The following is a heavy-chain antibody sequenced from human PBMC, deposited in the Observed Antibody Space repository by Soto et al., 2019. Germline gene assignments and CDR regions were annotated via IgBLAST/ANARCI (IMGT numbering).Heavy chain of an antibody. CDR3: ARGYRQSGYSSSWVFDY. V-gene: IGHV4-31*03. J-gene: IGHJ4*02. CDR2: MYDSGST. CDR1: GGSINSGGYY. D-gene: IGHD6-13*01. Sequence: QVQLRESGPGLVKPSQTLSLTCTVSGGSINSGGYYWNWIRQHPGKGLEWIGDMYDSGSTYYNPFLRSRVIISADTSENQFSLKLSSVTAADKAVYFCARGYRQSGYSSSWVFDYWGQGTLVNVSS.